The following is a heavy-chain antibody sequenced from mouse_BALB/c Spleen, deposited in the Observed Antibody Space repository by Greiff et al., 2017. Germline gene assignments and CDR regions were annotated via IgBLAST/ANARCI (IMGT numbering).Heavy chain of an antibody. V-gene: IGHV2-9*02. CDR2: IWAGGST. J-gene: IGHJ4*01. CDR1: GFSLTSYG. Sequence: VMLVESGPGLVAPSQSLSITCTVSGFSLTSYGVHWVRQPPGKGLEWLGVIWAGGSTNYNSALMSRLSISKDNSKSQVFLKMNSLQTDDTAMYYCANYDYDWAMDYWGQGTSVTVSS. D-gene: IGHD2-4*01. CDR3: ANYDYDWAMDY.